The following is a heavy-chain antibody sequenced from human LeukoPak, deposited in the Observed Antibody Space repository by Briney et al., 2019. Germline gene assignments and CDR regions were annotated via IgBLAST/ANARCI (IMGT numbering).Heavy chain of an antibody. CDR2: ISYDGSNK. D-gene: IGHD2-15*01. Sequence: GGSLRLSCAASGFTFSSYGMHWVRQAPGKGLEWVAVISYDGSNKYYADSVKGRFTISRDNSKNTLYLQMNSLRAEDTAVYYCAKEVAATSQSVFDYWGQGTLVTVSS. CDR3: AKEVAATSQSVFDY. V-gene: IGHV3-30*18. CDR1: GFTFSSYG. J-gene: IGHJ4*02.